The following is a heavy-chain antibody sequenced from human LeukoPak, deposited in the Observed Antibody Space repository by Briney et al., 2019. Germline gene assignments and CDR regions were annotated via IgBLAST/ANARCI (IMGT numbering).Heavy chain of an antibody. CDR2: IYYSGST. CDR1: GGSISSYY. Sequence: SETLSLTCTDSGGSISSYYWSWIRQPPGKGLEWIGYIYYSGSTNYNPSLKSRVTISVDTSKNQFSLKLSSVTAADTAVYYCASPPRGGYSLDYWGQGTLVTVSS. J-gene: IGHJ4*02. CDR3: ASPPRGGYSLDY. D-gene: IGHD5-18*01. V-gene: IGHV4-59*12.